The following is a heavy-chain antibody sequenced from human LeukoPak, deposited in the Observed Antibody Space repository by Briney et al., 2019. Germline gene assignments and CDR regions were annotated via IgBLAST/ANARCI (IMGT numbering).Heavy chain of an antibody. Sequence: GGSLRLSCAASGFTFSSYWMSWVRQAPGKGLEWVANIKQDGSEKYYVDSVKGRFTISRDNAKNSLYLQMNSLRAEDTAVYYCARDKIVVVVAATTGGWFDPWGQGTLVTVSS. V-gene: IGHV3-7*01. CDR3: ARDKIVVVVAATTGGWFDP. CDR2: IKQDGSEK. CDR1: GFTFSSYW. D-gene: IGHD2-15*01. J-gene: IGHJ5*02.